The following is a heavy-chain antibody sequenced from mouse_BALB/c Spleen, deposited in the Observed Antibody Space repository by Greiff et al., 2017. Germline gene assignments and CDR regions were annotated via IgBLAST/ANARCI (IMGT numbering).Heavy chain of an antibody. CDR1: GFNIKDTY. V-gene: IGHV14-3*02. J-gene: IGHJ3*01. CDR3: ARGPARATYIFFAY. D-gene: IGHD3-1*01. Sequence: VQLQQSGAELVKPGASVKLSCTASGFNIKDTYMHWVKQRPEQGLEWIGRIDPANGNTKYDPKFQGKATITADTSSNTAYLQLSSLTSEDTAVYYCARGPARATYIFFAYWGQGTLVTVSA. CDR2: IDPANGNT.